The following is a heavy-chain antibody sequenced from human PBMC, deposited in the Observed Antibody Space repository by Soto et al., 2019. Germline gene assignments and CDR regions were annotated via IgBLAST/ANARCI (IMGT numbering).Heavy chain of an antibody. Sequence: QVQLVESGGGVVQPGRSLRLSCAASGFTFSSYGMHWVRQAPGTGLEWVAVISYDGSNKYYADSVKGRFTISRDNSKNTLYLQMNSLKAEDPAVYYCAKVVGATGSYGMDVWGQGTTVTVAS. CDR3: AKVVGATGSYGMDV. J-gene: IGHJ6*02. D-gene: IGHD1-26*01. CDR1: GFTFSSYG. V-gene: IGHV3-30*18. CDR2: ISYDGSNK.